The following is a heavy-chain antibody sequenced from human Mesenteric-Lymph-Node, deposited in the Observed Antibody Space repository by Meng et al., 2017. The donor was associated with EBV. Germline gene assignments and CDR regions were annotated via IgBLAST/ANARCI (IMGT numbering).Heavy chain of an antibody. CDR3: ARVGAYCGGDCYHPR. V-gene: IGHV4-4*02. J-gene: IGHJ4*02. D-gene: IGHD2-21*02. CDR2: IYHSGSP. Sequence: QVKRHESVPGLVTPSGTRSLTWCVAGGTLSSRNWWSWVRQPPGKGLEWIGEIYHSGSPNYNPSLKRRVTISVDESKNQSSMGLSSVTAADTAVYYCARVGAYCGGDCYHPRWGQGTLVTVSS. CDR1: GGTLSSRNW.